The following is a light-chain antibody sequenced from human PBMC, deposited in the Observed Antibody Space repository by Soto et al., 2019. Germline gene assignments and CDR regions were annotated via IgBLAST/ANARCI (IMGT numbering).Light chain of an antibody. CDR1: QSISSR. Sequence: DIQMTQSPSTLSASVGDRVTITCRASQSISSRLAWYQQKPGKAPNLLIYDASILESGVPLRFSGSGSGTEFTLTISSLQPDDFATYYCQQYNSYWTFGQGTKVEIK. CDR3: QQYNSYWT. CDR2: DAS. V-gene: IGKV1-5*01. J-gene: IGKJ1*01.